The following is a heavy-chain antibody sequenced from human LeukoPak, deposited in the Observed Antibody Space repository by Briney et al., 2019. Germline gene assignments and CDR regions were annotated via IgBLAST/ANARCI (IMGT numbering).Heavy chain of an antibody. Sequence: TGGSLRLSCAASGFTFSSYAMHWVRQAPGKGLEWVAVISYDGSNKYYADSVKGRFTISRDNANNSLFLQMNSLRAEDTAVYYCARGGVVPAVIGYWGQGTLVTVSS. J-gene: IGHJ4*02. CDR1: GFTFSSYA. CDR3: ARGGVVPAVIGY. D-gene: IGHD2-2*01. CDR2: ISYDGSNK. V-gene: IGHV3-30*03.